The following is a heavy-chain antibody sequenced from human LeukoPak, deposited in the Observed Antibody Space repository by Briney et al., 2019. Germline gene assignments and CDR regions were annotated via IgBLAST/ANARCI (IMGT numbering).Heavy chain of an antibody. CDR2: IYYSGST. D-gene: IGHD2-15*01. CDR1: GGSISSYY. V-gene: IGHV4-59*01. CDR3: ARVGYCSGGSCYYAFDI. J-gene: IGHJ3*02. Sequence: PSETLSLTCTVSGGSISSYYWSWIRQLPGKGLEWIGYIYYSGSTNYNPSLKSRVTISVDTSKNQFSLKLSSVTAADTAVYYCARVGYCSGGSCYYAFDIWGQGTMVTVSS.